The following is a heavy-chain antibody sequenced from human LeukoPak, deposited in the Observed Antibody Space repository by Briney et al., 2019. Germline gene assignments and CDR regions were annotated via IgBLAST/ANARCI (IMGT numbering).Heavy chain of an antibody. CDR2: IDEAGKDR. V-gene: IGHV3-7*01. Sequence: GGSLRLSCVASGFTIDSFYMSWVRQAPGKGLEWVANIDEAGKDRYYADSVKGRFTISRDNTKNSVFLDMTSLRVEDTATYFCARASPGVVINYFDYCGQGALVPVSS. CDR3: ARASPGVVINYFDY. CDR1: GFTIDSFY. J-gene: IGHJ4*01. D-gene: IGHD3-22*01.